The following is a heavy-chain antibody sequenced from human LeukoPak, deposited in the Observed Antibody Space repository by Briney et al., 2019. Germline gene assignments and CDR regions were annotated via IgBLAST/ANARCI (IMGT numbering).Heavy chain of an antibody. CDR1: GFAVSNTY. Sequence: PGGSLRLSCAASGFAVSNTYMSWVRQAPGKGLEWVAVISYDGSNKYYADSVKGRFTISRDNSKNTLYLQMNSLRAEDTAVYYCAAYRALDYWGQGTLVTVSS. CDR2: ISYDGSNK. CDR3: AAYRALDY. V-gene: IGHV3-30*03. J-gene: IGHJ4*02. D-gene: IGHD3-10*01.